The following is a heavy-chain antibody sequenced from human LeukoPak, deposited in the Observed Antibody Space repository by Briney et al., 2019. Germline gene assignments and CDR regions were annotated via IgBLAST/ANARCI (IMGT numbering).Heavy chain of an antibody. J-gene: IGHJ5*02. CDR1: GGSISSYY. V-gene: IGHV4-59*08. CDR2: IYYSGST. D-gene: IGHD1-26*01. CDR3: ARGASSGSYNWFDP. Sequence: PSETLSLTCTVSGGSISSYYWSWIRQPPGKGLEWIGYIYYSGSTNYNPSLKSRVTISVDTSKNQFSLKLSSVTAADPAVYYCARGASSGSYNWFDPWGQGTLVTVSS.